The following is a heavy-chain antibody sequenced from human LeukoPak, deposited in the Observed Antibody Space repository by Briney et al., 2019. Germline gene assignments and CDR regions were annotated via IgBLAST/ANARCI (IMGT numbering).Heavy chain of an antibody. CDR1: GGTFSSYA. CDR3: ARVDCSGGSCYSENNWFDP. D-gene: IGHD2-15*01. Sequence: ASVKVSCKASGGTFSSYAISWVRQAPGQGLEWMGRIIPILSIANYAQKFQGRVTITADKSTSTAYMELSSLRSEDTAVYYCARVDCSGGSCYSENNWFDPWGQGTLVTVSS. CDR2: IIPILSIA. V-gene: IGHV1-69*04. J-gene: IGHJ5*02.